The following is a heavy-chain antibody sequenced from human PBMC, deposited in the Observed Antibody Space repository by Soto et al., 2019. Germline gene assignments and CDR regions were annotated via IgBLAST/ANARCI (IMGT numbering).Heavy chain of an antibody. CDR2: MYHSGST. J-gene: IGHJ4*02. CDR1: GGSVNSGGYY. Sequence: PSETLSLTCSVSGGSVNSGGYYWGWVRQHPGEGLEWIAYMYHSGSTYFNPSLRSRVAISVDTSKNQVSLILRSVTAADTAVYYCARVRGFAREFDYWGQGMLVTVSS. V-gene: IGHV4-31*03. CDR3: ARVRGFAREFDY.